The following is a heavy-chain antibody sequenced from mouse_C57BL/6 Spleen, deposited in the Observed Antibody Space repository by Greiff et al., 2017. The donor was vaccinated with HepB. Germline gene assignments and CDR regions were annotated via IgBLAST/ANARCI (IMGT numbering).Heavy chain of an antibody. J-gene: IGHJ2*01. D-gene: IGHD2-3*01. CDR3: ARVYDGYYCFDY. V-gene: IGHV5-4*01. CDR1: GFTFSSYA. Sequence: EVQRVESGGGLVKPGGSLKLSCAASGFTFSSYAMSWVRQTPEKRLEWVATISDGGSYTYYPDNVKGRFTISRDNAKNNLYLQMSHLKSEDTAMYYCARVYDGYYCFDYWGQGTTLTVSS. CDR2: ISDGGSYT.